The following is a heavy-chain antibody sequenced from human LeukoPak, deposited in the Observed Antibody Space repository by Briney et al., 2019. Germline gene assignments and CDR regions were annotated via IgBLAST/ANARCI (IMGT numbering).Heavy chain of an antibody. Sequence: GGSLRPSCAASGFTFSSYEMNWVRQAPGKGLEWVSYISSSGSTIYYADSVKGRFTISRDNAKNSLYLQMNSLRAEDTAVYYCARKKLITDAFDIWGQGTMVTVSS. CDR1: GFTFSSYE. CDR3: ARKKLITDAFDI. J-gene: IGHJ3*02. V-gene: IGHV3-48*03. D-gene: IGHD3-16*01. CDR2: ISSSGSTI.